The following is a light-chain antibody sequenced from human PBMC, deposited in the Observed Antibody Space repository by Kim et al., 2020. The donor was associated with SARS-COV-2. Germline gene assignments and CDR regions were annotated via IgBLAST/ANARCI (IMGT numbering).Light chain of an antibody. CDR3: QQYYSTPLT. Sequence: DIVMTQSPDSLAVSLGERATINCKSSQSVSYSSNNKNYLAWYQQKPGQPPKLLIYWASTRESGVPDRFSGSGSGTDFTLTISSLQAADVAVYYCQQYYSTPLTFGGGTKVDIK. V-gene: IGKV4-1*01. CDR1: QSVSYSSNNKNY. CDR2: WAS. J-gene: IGKJ4*01.